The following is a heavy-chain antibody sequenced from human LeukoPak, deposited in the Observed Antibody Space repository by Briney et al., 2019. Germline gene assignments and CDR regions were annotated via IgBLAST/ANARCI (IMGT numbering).Heavy chain of an antibody. V-gene: IGHV3-48*03. J-gene: IGHJ4*02. CDR1: GFTFSSYE. Sequence: GGSLRLSCAASGFTFSSYEMNWVRQAPGKGLEWVSYISSSGSTIYYADSVKGRFTIPRDNAKNSLYLQMNSLRAEDTAVYYCARLQGSGSYYQTTDYWGQGTLVTVSS. CDR2: ISSSGSTI. CDR3: ARLQGSGSYYQTTDY. D-gene: IGHD3-10*02.